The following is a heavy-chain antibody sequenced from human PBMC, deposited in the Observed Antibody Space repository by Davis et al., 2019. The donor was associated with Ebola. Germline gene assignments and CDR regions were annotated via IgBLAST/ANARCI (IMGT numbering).Heavy chain of an antibody. D-gene: IGHD2-2*01. CDR2: IGASGTST. V-gene: IGHV3-23*01. J-gene: IGHJ4*02. Sequence: GESLKISCAASGFTVSSNYMSWVRQAPGKGLEWVSGIGASGTSTSYADSVKGRFTISRDNSKNTVYLQMNSLRAEDSAIYYCAKTSYCTSTTCVPDYWGQGTLVTVSS. CDR3: AKTSYCTSTTCVPDY. CDR1: GFTVSSNY.